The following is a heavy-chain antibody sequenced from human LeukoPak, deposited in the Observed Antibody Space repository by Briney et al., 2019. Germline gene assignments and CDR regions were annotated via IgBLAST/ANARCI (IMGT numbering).Heavy chain of an antibody. J-gene: IGHJ4*02. CDR2: IYYSGST. Sequence: SETLSLTCTVSGGSISSYYWSWIRQPPGKGLEWIGYIYYSGSTNYNPSLKSRVTISVDTSKNQFSLKLSSVTAADTAVYYCARESYDFWSGYYRGYFDYWGQGTLVTVSS. CDR3: ARESYDFWSGYYRGYFDY. V-gene: IGHV4-59*01. CDR1: GGSISSYY. D-gene: IGHD3-3*01.